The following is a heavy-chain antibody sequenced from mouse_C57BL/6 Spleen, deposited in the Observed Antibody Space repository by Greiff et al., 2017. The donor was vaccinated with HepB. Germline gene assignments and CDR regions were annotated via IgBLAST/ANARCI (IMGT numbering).Heavy chain of an antibody. CDR3: ARSPYYYGSSLYWYLDV. J-gene: IGHJ1*03. D-gene: IGHD1-1*01. CDR1: GYTFTDYY. V-gene: IGHV1-75*01. CDR2: IFPGSGST. Sequence: VQLQQSGPELVKPGASVKISCKASGYTFTDYYINWVKQRPGQGLEWIGWIFPGSGSTYYNEKFKGKATLTVDKSSSTAYMLLSSLTSEDSAVYFCARSPYYYGSSLYWYLDVWGTGTTVTVSS.